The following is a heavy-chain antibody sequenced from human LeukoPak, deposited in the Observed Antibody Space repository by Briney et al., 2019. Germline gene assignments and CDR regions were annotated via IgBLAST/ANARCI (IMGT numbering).Heavy chain of an antibody. V-gene: IGHV3-7*01. J-gene: IGHJ4*02. Sequence: PGGSLRLSCVVSGFTFSSYWMSWVRQAPGKGLEWVANIKPDGSDGYYVDSVKGRFTISRDNAKNSLHLQMNSLRAEDTAVYYCARTSYDSSGYYLGDYWGQGTLVTVSS. CDR1: GFTFSSYW. D-gene: IGHD3-22*01. CDR2: IKPDGSDG. CDR3: ARTSYDSSGYYLGDY.